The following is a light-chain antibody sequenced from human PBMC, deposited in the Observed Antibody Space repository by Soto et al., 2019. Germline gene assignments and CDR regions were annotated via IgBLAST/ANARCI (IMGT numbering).Light chain of an antibody. CDR1: SSDIGSYNL. Sequence: QSALTQPASVSGSPGQSITISCTGTSSDIGSYNLVSWYQRHPGRAPKLMVYEGSRRPSGVSNRFSGYKSGNTASLTISGLQAEDEADYFCCSYAGHSAHWVFGGGTKLTVL. CDR2: EGS. CDR3: CSYAGHSAHWV. V-gene: IGLV2-23*01. J-gene: IGLJ3*02.